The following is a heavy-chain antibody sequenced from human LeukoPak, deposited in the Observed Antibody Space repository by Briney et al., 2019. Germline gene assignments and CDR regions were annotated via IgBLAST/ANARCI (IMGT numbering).Heavy chain of an antibody. CDR2: ISSSSSYI. D-gene: IGHD3-22*01. CDR1: GFTFSSYS. CDR3: ARYYYYDSSSYGYYFDY. Sequence: GGSLRLSCAASGFTFSSYSMNWVRQAPGKGLEWVSSISSSSSYIYYADSVKGRFTISRDNAKNSLYLQMNSLRAEDTAVYYCARYYYYDSSSYGYYFDYWGQGTLVTVSS. J-gene: IGHJ4*02. V-gene: IGHV3-21*01.